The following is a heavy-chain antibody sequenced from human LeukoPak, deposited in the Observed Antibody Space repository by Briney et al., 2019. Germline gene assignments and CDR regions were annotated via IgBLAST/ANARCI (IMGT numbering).Heavy chain of an antibody. CDR3: ARDHSSSSQLFDY. Sequence: ASVKVSCKASGYTFTIYYVHWVRQAPGQGLEWMGIINPSGGSTNYAQKFQGRVTMTRDMSTSTVYMELSSLRSEDTAVYHCARDHSSSSQLFDYWGQGTLITVSS. J-gene: IGHJ4*02. V-gene: IGHV1-46*01. CDR1: GYTFTIYY. CDR2: INPSGGST. D-gene: IGHD6-13*01.